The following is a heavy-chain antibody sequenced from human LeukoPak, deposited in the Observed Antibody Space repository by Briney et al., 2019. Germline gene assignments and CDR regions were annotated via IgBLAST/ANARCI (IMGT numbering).Heavy chain of an antibody. CDR1: GFTFSSYA. D-gene: IGHD1-26*01. CDR3: ARRRIVGSTDDAFGI. V-gene: IGHV3-30-3*01. CDR2: ISYDGSNK. Sequence: GGSLRLSCAASGFTFSSYAMHWVRQAPGKGLEWVAVISYDGSNKYYADSVKGRFTISRDNSKNTLYLQMNSLRAEDTAVYYCARRRIVGSTDDAFGIWGQGTMVTLSS. J-gene: IGHJ3*02.